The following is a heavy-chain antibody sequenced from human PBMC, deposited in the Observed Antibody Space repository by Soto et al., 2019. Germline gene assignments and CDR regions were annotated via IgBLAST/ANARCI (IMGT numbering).Heavy chain of an antibody. Sequence: SETLSLTCTVSGGSISSYYWSWIRQPPGKGLEWIGYIYYSGSTNYNPSLKSRVTISVDTSKNQFSLKLSSVTAADTAVYCCARQSCISTSCSPMGNYYYYGMDVWGQGTTVTVSS. CDR3: ARQSCISTSCSPMGNYYYYGMDV. V-gene: IGHV4-59*08. CDR2: IYYSGST. J-gene: IGHJ6*02. CDR1: GGSISSYY. D-gene: IGHD2-2*01.